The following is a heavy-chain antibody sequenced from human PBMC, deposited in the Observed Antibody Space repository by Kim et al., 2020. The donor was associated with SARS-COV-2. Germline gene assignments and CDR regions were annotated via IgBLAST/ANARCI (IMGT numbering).Heavy chain of an antibody. V-gene: IGHV4-59*13. J-gene: IGHJ5*02. Sequence: SISSFYGSWVRQPPGRRLEWIAYIYNSGSTNYNPSLKSRVIISVDTSKNQFSLKLSSVTAADTALYYCARGYTSGWSDAGWFDPWGQGTLAT. CDR1: SISSFY. CDR2: IYNSGST. CDR3: ARGYTSGWSDAGWFDP. D-gene: IGHD6-19*01.